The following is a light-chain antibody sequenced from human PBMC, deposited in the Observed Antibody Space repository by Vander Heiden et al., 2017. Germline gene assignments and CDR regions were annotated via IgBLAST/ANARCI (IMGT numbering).Light chain of an antibody. CDR3: QHYGQT. V-gene: IGKV3-20*01. J-gene: IGKJ1*01. Sequence: IVLTQTHGTLSLSPGGRATLSCSASQRVDMNYLLWYQQKPAQAPRLLVYGTANRPTGIPDRCTGNGSGTDFTLSISELEPEDVAVYHCQHYGQTFGQGTKVEIK. CDR1: QRVDMNY. CDR2: GTA.